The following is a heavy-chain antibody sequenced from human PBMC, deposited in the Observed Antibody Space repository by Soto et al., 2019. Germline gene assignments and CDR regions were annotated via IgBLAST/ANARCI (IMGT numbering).Heavy chain of an antibody. J-gene: IGHJ4*01. CDR1: GCTFSGYA. D-gene: IGHD2-2*01. V-gene: IGHV3-30-3*01. CDR3: ARESVVPAAGPPGLLV. CDR2: ISYDVTNK. Sequence: GGSMRLSCAASGCTFSGYAMHWVRQAPGKGLEWVAVISYDVTNKYYADSVKGRFTISRDNPKNTLYRQMNSLRAEDTAMYYCARESVVPAAGPPGLLVWGHGTLFTVSS.